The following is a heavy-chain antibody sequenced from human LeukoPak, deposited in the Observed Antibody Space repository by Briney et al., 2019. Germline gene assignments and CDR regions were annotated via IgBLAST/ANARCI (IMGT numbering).Heavy chain of an antibody. V-gene: IGHV3-7*01. D-gene: IGHD4-23*01. CDR3: ASDNTVVTQLGPQYYFDY. CDR1: GFTFSSYW. J-gene: IGHJ4*02. Sequence: QPGGSLRLSCAASGFTFSSYWMSWVRQAPGKGLEWVANTKQDGSEKFYVDSVKGRFTMSRDNAKNSLYLQMNSLRAEDTAVYYCASDNTVVTQLGPQYYFDYWGQGTLVTVSS. CDR2: TKQDGSEK.